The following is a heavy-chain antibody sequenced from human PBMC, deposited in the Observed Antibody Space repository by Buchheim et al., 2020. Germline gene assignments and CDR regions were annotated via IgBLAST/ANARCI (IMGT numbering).Heavy chain of an antibody. CDR3: ARGFDYGADWVDL. Sequence: EVQLVESGGGLVQPGGSLRLSCAASGFTFSSYWMHWVRQAPGKGLVWVSRIDGDGTGTRYADSVKGRFSISRDNTKNTLYLQMNSLRAGDSAVYYCARGFDYGADWVDLWGQGTL. J-gene: IGHJ5*02. D-gene: IGHD4-17*01. V-gene: IGHV3-74*01. CDR1: GFTFSSYW. CDR2: IDGDGTGT.